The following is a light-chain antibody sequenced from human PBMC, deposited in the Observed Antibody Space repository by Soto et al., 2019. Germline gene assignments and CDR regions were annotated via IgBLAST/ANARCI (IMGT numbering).Light chain of an antibody. V-gene: IGKV3-20*01. J-gene: IGKJ4*01. CDR3: QQYGSSPGT. Sequence: EIVLTQSPGTLSLSPGERATLSCRASQSVSSSYLAWYQQKPGQAPRLLIYNAFNRATGIPDRFSGSGSGTDFTLTISRLEPEDFAAYYCQQYGSSPGTFGGGTKVDIK. CDR2: NAF. CDR1: QSVSSSY.